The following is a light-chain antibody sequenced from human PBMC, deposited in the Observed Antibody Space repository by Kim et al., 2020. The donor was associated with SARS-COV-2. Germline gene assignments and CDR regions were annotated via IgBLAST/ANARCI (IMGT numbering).Light chain of an antibody. J-gene: IGKJ1*01. Sequence: PGERAALSCRASQSVTNNYLAWYQQKPGQAPRLLIYGASSRATGIPDRFSGSGSGTDFTLTISRLEPEDFAVYYCQQYGGSPRTFGQGTKVDIK. CDR3: QQYGGSPRT. V-gene: IGKV3-20*01. CDR2: GAS. CDR1: QSVTNNY.